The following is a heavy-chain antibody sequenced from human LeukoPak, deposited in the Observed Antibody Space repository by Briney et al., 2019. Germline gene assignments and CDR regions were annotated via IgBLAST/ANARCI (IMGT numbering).Heavy chain of an antibody. Sequence: GASVKVSCKASGYTFTSYGISWVRQAPGQGLEWMGWISAYNGNTNYAQKLQGRVTMSTDTSTSTAYMELRSLRSDDTAVYYCARDQYYYDSSGYLRFDYWGQGTLVTVSS. CDR3: ARDQYYYDSSGYLRFDY. CDR2: ISAYNGNT. V-gene: IGHV1-18*01. J-gene: IGHJ4*02. CDR1: GYTFTSYG. D-gene: IGHD3-22*01.